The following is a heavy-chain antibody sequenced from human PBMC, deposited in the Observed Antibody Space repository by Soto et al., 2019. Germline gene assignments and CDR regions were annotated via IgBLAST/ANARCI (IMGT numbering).Heavy chain of an antibody. J-gene: IGHJ4*02. V-gene: IGHV4-30-4*01. D-gene: IGHD3-9*01. CDR1: GGSISSGDYY. CDR2: IYYSGST. CDR3: ARASAEAVLRYFDWFLGFDY. Sequence: QVQLQESGPGLVKPSQTLSLTCTVSGGSISSGDYYWSWIRQPPGKGLEWIGYIYYSGSTYYNPSLKIRVTISVDTSKTQFSLKLSSVTAADTAVYYCARASAEAVLRYFDWFLGFDYWGQGTLVTVSS.